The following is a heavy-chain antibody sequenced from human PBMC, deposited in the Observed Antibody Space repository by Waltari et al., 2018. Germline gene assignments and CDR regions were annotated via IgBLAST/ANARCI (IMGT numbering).Heavy chain of an antibody. Sequence: VHLLESGGGLVEPGGSLRLSCAASGFSFSSFAMTWVRQAPGKGLEWVSLISASGSLTYYAESVKGRFTVSRDNSENMVYLQMDGLRAEDTAIYYCAKRAKVKGLCSGNCYSDYWGQGTLVTVSS. V-gene: IGHV3-23*01. J-gene: IGHJ4*02. CDR3: AKRAKVKGLCSGNCYSDY. D-gene: IGHD2-15*01. CDR1: GFSFSSFA. CDR2: ISASGSLT.